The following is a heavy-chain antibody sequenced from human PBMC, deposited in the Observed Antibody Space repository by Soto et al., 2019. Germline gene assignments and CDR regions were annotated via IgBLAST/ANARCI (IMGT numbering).Heavy chain of an antibody. CDR3: AGQTFTIAAASYGRSNWFDP. V-gene: IGHV4-39*01. CDR1: GGSTNSRSDY. Sequence: PSETLSLTCTVSGGSTNSRSDYWGWIRQPPGKGLEWIGSVYFTGNTYYTPSLKSRLTMSIDTSKNEFSLRLNSVTAADTAVYYCAGQTFTIAAASYGRSNWFDPWGPGTLVTVSS. J-gene: IGHJ5*02. CDR2: VYFTGNT. D-gene: IGHD6-25*01.